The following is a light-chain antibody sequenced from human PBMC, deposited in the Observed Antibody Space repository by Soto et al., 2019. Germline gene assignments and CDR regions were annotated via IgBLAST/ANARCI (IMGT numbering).Light chain of an antibody. Sequence: QSVLTQPASVSGSPGQSITISCTGTSSDVGAYKYVSWYQQHPGKAPKLILYEVSNRPSGVSNRFSGSKSGNTASLTISGLQAEDEADYYCISYTPSSTWVFGGGTKVTVL. J-gene: IGLJ3*02. CDR2: EVS. CDR3: ISYTPSSTWV. V-gene: IGLV2-14*01. CDR1: SSDVGAYKY.